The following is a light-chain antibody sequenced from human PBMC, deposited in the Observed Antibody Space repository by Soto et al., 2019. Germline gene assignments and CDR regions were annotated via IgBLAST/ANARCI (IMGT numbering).Light chain of an antibody. CDR1: QDISNY. CDR2: DAS. Sequence: DIQMTQSPSSLSASVGDRVTITCQASQDISNYLNWYQQKPGKAPKLLIYDASNLETGVPSRFSGSGSGTVFTFTISSLQPEDIATYYCQQYDNLPIFGPGTKVDIK. V-gene: IGKV1-33*01. J-gene: IGKJ3*01. CDR3: QQYDNLPI.